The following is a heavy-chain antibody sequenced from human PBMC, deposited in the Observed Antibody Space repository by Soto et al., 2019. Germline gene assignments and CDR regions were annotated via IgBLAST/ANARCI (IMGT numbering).Heavy chain of an antibody. CDR3: AKESYSSSSYYYGMDV. CDR2: ISYDGSNK. CDR1: GFTFSSYG. V-gene: IGHV3-30*18. J-gene: IGHJ6*01. Sequence: QVQLVESGGGVVQPGRSLRLSCAASGFTFSSYGMHWVRQAPGEGLEWVAVISYDGSNKYYADSVKGRFTVSRDNYKHTVFLQMNSLRGEDTAVYYCAKESYSSSSYYYGMDVWGQGTTVTVSS. D-gene: IGHD6-6*01.